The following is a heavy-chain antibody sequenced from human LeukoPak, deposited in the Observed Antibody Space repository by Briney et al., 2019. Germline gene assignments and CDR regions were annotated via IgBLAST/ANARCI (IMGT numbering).Heavy chain of an antibody. J-gene: IGHJ3*02. CDR1: GDSVSSNSAA. CDR3: ARALGRKAFDI. D-gene: IGHD7-27*01. V-gene: IGHV6-1*01. Sequence: SQTLSLTCAISGDSVSSNSAAWNWIRQSPSSGREWLGRTYYRSKWYNDYAVSVKSRITINPDTSKNQFSLQLNSVTPEDTAVYYCARALGRKAFDIWGQGTMVTVSS. CDR2: TYYRSKWYN.